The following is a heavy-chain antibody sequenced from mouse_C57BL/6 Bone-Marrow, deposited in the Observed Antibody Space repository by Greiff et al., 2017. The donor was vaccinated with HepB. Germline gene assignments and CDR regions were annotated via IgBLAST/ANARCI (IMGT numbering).Heavy chain of an antibody. V-gene: IGHV1-80*01. CDR2: IYPGDGDT. CDR3: ARVGYSNYGGY. Sequence: QVQLQQSGAELVKPGASVKISCKASGYAFSSYWMNWVKQRPGKGLEWIGQIYPGDGDTNYNGKFKGKATLTADKSSSPAYMKLSSLPSEDSAVYFCARVGYSNYGGYWGQGASVTVSS. J-gene: IGHJ4*01. CDR1: GYAFSSYW. D-gene: IGHD2-5*01.